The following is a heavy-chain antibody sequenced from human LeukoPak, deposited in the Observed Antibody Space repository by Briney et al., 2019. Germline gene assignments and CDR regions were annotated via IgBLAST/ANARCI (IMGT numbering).Heavy chain of an antibody. CDR1: GFTFSSYA. J-gene: IGHJ6*04. D-gene: IGHD3-10*01. CDR2: ISYDGSNK. CDR3: ARGRDYYGSGNYQGMDV. V-gene: IGHV3-30*04. Sequence: GGSLRLSCAASGFTFSSYAMHWVRQAPGKGLERVVLISYDGSNKYYADSVKGRFTISRDNSKNTLYLQMNSLRAEDTAVYYCARGRDYYGSGNYQGMDVWGKGTTVTVSS.